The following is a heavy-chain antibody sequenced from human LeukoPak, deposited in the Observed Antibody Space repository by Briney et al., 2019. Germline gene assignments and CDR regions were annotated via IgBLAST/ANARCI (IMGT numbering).Heavy chain of an antibody. J-gene: IGHJ4*02. CDR2: IYYSGST. Sequence: SETLSLTCTVSGGSISSSSYYWGWIRQPPGKGLEWIGSIYYSGSTYYNPSLKSRVTISVDTSKNQFSLKLSSVTAADTAVYYCARHMQGLFPVDYWGQGTLVTVSS. V-gene: IGHV4-39*01. CDR3: ARHMQGLFPVDY. CDR1: GGSISSSSYY. D-gene: IGHD2-2*01.